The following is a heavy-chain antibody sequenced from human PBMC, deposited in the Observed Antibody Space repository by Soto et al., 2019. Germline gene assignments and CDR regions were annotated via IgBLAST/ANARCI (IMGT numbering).Heavy chain of an antibody. Sequence: GGSLRLSCAASGFTFDDYGMSWVRQAPGKGLEWVSGINWNGGSTGYADSVKGRFTISRDNAKNSLYLQMNSLRAEDTALYYCARDFSRSHYYYGMDVWGQGTTVTVSS. CDR3: ARDFSRSHYYYGMDV. D-gene: IGHD6-13*01. CDR1: GFTFDDYG. J-gene: IGHJ6*02. V-gene: IGHV3-20*04. CDR2: INWNGGST.